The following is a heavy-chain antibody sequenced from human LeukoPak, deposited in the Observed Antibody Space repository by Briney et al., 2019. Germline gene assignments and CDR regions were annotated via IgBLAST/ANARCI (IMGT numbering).Heavy chain of an antibody. Sequence: SETLSLTCTVSGGSITRSSYHWRWIRQPPGKGLEWIGSIYYSGSTYHNPSLRTRVTLSLYTSKNHFSLKLSSVTAADTAVYYCARDPHPDNSGSYPFDYWGQGILVTVSS. V-gene: IGHV4-39*02. D-gene: IGHD3-22*01. CDR1: GGSITRSSYH. CDR3: ARDPHPDNSGSYPFDY. J-gene: IGHJ4*02. CDR2: IYYSGST.